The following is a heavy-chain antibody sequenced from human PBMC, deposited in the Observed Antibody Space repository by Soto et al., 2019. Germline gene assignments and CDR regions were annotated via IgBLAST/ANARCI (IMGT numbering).Heavy chain of an antibody. CDR3: AKTPVAHLMATEPTCAY. D-gene: IGHD2-8*01. Sequence: EVQLLESGGGLVQPGGSLRLSCAASGFTFSSYSMSWVRQAPGKGLAYVSAISANGGSTSTADSMKGRFTITRDNSKNSVYLKMNSLRAEETAIYGCAKTPVAHLMATEPTCAYWGPGALVPVSS. V-gene: IGHV3-23*01. CDR1: GFTFSSYS. CDR2: ISANGGST. J-gene: IGHJ4*02.